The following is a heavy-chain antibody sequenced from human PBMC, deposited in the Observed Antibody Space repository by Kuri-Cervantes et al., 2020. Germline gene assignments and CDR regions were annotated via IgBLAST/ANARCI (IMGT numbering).Heavy chain of an antibody. V-gene: IGHV3-30*03. CDR1: GFTFSSYG. CDR2: ISYDGSNK. Sequence: GGSLRLSCAASGFTFSSYGMHWVRQAPGKGLEWVAVISYDGSNKYYADSVKGRFTIFRDNAKNSLYLRMNSLRAADTAVYFCARDRATGYRAGYYGMGVWGQGTTVTVSS. D-gene: IGHD3-9*01. CDR3: ARDRATGYRAGYYGMGV. J-gene: IGHJ6*02.